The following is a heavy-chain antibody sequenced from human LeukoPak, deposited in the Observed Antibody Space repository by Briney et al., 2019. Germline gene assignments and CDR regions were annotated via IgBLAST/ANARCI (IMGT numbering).Heavy chain of an antibody. CDR3: TTDRYYDAAYTT. V-gene: IGHV3-15*01. D-gene: IGHD3-22*01. CDR2: IKSKTDGGTT. J-gene: IGHJ4*02. CDR1: GFTFSNAW. Sequence: RPGGSLRLSCAASGFTFSNAWMSWVRQAPGKGLEWVGRIKSKTDGGTTDYASPVKGRFTISRDDSKNTLYLRMNSLKTEDTAVYYCTTDRYYDAAYTTWGQGTLVTVSS.